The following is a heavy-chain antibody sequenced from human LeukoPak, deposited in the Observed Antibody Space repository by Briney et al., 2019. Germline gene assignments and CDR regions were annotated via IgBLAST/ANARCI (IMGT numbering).Heavy chain of an antibody. Sequence: GGSLRLSCAASGFTFSSYAMSWVRQAPGKGLEWVSYISSSGSTIYYADSVKGRFTISRDNAKNSLYLQMNSLRAEDTAVYYCARDTYYYDSSGYWPGSVYYYMDVWGKGTTVTISS. CDR1: GFTFSSYA. V-gene: IGHV3-48*04. D-gene: IGHD3-22*01. CDR2: ISSSGSTI. J-gene: IGHJ6*03. CDR3: ARDTYYYDSSGYWPGSVYYYMDV.